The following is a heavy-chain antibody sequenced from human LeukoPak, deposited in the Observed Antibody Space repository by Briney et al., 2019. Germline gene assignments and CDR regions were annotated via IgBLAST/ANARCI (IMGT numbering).Heavy chain of an antibody. CDR2: IHYSGST. CDR3: ARGGYNFGNSYFDY. V-gene: IGHV4-38-2*02. CDR1: GYSISSGFY. J-gene: IGHJ4*02. Sequence: SETLSLTCTVSGYSISSGFYWGWIRQPPGEGLQYIGSIHYSGSTFYNPSLKSRVTISVDTSKNQFSLRLSSVTAADTAVYYCARGGYNFGNSYFDYWGQGTLVTVSS. D-gene: IGHD5-18*01.